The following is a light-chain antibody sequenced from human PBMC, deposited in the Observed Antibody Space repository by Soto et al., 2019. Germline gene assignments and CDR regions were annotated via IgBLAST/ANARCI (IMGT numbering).Light chain of an antibody. CDR3: SSYTSSSTLLYV. Sequence: QSALTQPASVSGSPGRWFTFSCTGTTVDVGGYNYVSWYQQHPGKAPKLMIYDVSNRPSGVSNRFSGSKSGNTASLTISGLQAEDEADYYCSSYTSSSTLLYVFGTGTKVTVL. J-gene: IGLJ1*01. V-gene: IGLV2-14*01. CDR1: TVDVGGYNY. CDR2: DVS.